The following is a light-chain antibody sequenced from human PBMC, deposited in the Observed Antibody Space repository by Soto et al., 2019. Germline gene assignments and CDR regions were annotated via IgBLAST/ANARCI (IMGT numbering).Light chain of an antibody. Sequence: DIQMTQSPSTLSASVGDRVTITCRASQSISSWLAWYQQKPGKAPKLLIYDASSLESGVPSRFSGSGSGTEFPLTISSLQPDDFATYYCQKYNSYSGTFGQGTRLEIK. CDR2: DAS. CDR1: QSISSW. CDR3: QKYNSYSGT. J-gene: IGKJ5*01. V-gene: IGKV1-5*01.